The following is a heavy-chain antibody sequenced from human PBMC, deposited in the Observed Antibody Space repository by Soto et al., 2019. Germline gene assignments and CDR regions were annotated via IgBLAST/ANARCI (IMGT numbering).Heavy chain of an antibody. CDR2: IYYSGST. CDR1: GGSISSGGYY. V-gene: IGHV4-31*03. D-gene: IGHD4-17*01. CDR3: ARNTVTSFDY. J-gene: IGHJ4*02. Sequence: SETLSLTCTVSGGSISSGGYYWSWIRQHPGKGLEWIGYIYYSGSTYYNPSLKSRVTLSVDTSKNQFSLKLSSVTAADTAVYYCARNTVTSFDYWGQGTLVTVSS.